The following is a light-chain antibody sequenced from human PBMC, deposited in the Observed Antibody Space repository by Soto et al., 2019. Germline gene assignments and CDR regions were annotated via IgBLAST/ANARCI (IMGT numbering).Light chain of an antibody. CDR1: QSVSRY. J-gene: IGKJ5*01. Sequence: EIVMTQSPATLSVSPGERATLSCRASQSVSRYLAWYPQKPGQAPRLLLYEASNRANGIPARFSGSGSGTDLTLTISSLEPEDFAVYDGQQRSNWPPITFGPGTRLEI. CDR3: QQRSNWPPIT. CDR2: EAS. V-gene: IGKV3-11*01.